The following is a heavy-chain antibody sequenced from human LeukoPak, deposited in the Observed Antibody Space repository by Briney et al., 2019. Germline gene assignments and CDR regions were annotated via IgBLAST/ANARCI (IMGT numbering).Heavy chain of an antibody. J-gene: IGHJ4*02. Sequence: ASVKVSCKASGYTFSGYYIHWVRQAPGQGLEWMGWINPNSGATSFAQKFQGRVTMTRDTSISTAYMELSSLRSDDTAVYFCASDPCTGGTCYWYFDYWGQGSLVTASS. CDR3: ASDPCTGGTCYWYFDY. CDR1: GYTFSGYY. D-gene: IGHD2-15*01. CDR2: INPNSGAT. V-gene: IGHV1-2*02.